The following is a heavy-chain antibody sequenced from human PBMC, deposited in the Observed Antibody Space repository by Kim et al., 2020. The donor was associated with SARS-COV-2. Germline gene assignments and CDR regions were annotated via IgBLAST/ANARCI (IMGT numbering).Heavy chain of an antibody. J-gene: IGHJ6*02. CDR1: GFTVSSNY. Sequence: GGSLRLSCAASGFTVSSNYMSWVRQAPGKGLEWVSVIYSGGSTYYADSVKGRFTISRDNSKNTLYLQMNSLRAEDTAVYYCARDTSYYDSSGYYPGWGMDVWGQGTTVTVSS. D-gene: IGHD3-22*01. V-gene: IGHV3-66*01. CDR2: IYSGGST. CDR3: ARDTSYYDSSGYYPGWGMDV.